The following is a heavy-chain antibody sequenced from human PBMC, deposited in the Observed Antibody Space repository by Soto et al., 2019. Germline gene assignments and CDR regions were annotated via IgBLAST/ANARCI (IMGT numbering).Heavy chain of an antibody. J-gene: IGHJ4*02. CDR2: INAGNGNT. V-gene: IGHV1-3*01. CDR1: GYTFTHYA. D-gene: IGHD1-26*01. CDR3: AREDGSSLINYFDH. Sequence: QVQLVQSGAEVKKAGASVKVSCKASGYTFTHYAIHWVRQAPGQRLEWMGWINAGNGNTKYSENFQGRVTFTRDTSATTGYMELSSLISEDTAVYYCAREDGSSLINYFDHWGQGTLVTVSS.